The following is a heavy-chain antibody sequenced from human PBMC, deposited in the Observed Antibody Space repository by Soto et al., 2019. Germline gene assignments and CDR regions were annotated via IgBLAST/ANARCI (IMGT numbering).Heavy chain of an antibody. D-gene: IGHD1-26*01. CDR3: ARWISGGYSDWFDP. V-gene: IGHV1-18*04. CDR1: GYNFMRYG. J-gene: IGHJ5*02. CDR2: INVDNGET. Sequence: QVQLVQSGAEVKKPGASVKVSCKASGYNFMRYGFKWVRQAPGQGLEWMGWINVDNGETKYPQKIQGRVTMTTDTSTSTVYMELRSLTSDDTAVYYCARWISGGYSDWFDPWGHGTLVTVSS.